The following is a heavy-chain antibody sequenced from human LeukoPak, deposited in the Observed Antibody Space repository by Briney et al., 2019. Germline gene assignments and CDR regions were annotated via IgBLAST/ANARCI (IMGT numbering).Heavy chain of an antibody. V-gene: IGHV3-15*01. CDR2: IKSNTDGGTT. CDR3: TTETEAYDS. CDR1: GFTFTDAW. Sequence: PGGSLRLSCAASGFTFTDAWMSWVRLVPGKGLEWVGRIKSNTDGGTTDYAAPVKGRFTISRDDSKDTLYLQMTSLKTEDTALYFCTTETEAYDSWGQGTLVTVSS. J-gene: IGHJ4*02. D-gene: IGHD3-16*01.